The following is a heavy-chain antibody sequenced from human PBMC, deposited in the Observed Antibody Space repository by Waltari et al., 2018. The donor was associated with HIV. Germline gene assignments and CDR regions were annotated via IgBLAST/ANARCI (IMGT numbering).Heavy chain of an antibody. J-gene: IGHJ4*02. D-gene: IGHD2-2*01. CDR3: ASKVLGYCSSTSCFFDY. CDR2: MNPNSGNT. Sequence: QVQLVQSGAEVKKPGASVKVSCKASGYTFPSYDINWVRQATGQGLEWMGWMNPNSGNTGYAQKFQGRVTMTRNTSISTAYMELSSLRSEDTAVYYCASKVLGYCSSTSCFFDYWGQGTLVTVSS. CDR1: GYTFPSYD. V-gene: IGHV1-8*01.